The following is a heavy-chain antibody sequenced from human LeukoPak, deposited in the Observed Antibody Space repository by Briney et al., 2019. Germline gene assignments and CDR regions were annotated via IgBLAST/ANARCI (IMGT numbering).Heavy chain of an antibody. CDR3: AKDSYDSSGSRYDY. D-gene: IGHD3-22*01. Sequence: PGGSLRLSCAASGFTFSSYWMSWVRQAPGKGLEWVANIKQDGSEKYYVDSVKGRFTISRDNAKNSLYLQMNSLRAEDTAIYYCAKDSYDSSGSRYDYWGQGTLVTVSS. CDR1: GFTFSSYW. J-gene: IGHJ4*02. CDR2: IKQDGSEK. V-gene: IGHV3-7*03.